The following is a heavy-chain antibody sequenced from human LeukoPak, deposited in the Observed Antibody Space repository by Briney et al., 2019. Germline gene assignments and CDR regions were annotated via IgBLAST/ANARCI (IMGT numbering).Heavy chain of an antibody. Sequence: PSGTLSLTCAVSGGSISNDNWWSWVRQPPGKGLEWIGETHHSGRTSYNPSLKTRVTISVDKSKNQFSLKLSSVTAADTAVYYCARTRRYFDSYFDYWGQGTLVTVSS. CDR1: GGSISNDNW. J-gene: IGHJ4*02. CDR3: ARTRRYFDSYFDY. CDR2: THHSGRT. D-gene: IGHD3-9*01. V-gene: IGHV4-4*02.